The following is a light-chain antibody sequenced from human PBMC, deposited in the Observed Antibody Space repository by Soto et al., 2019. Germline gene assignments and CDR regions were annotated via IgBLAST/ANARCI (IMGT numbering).Light chain of an antibody. Sequence: QSVLTQPPSVSGAPGQRVTISCTESSSNIGSGYDVHWYQQLPGTAPKLLIYGNSNRPAGVPDRFSGSKSGTSDSLAITGLQAEEEYDYYCQSYYSRRSGWVFGGGTKLTVL. CDR2: GNS. J-gene: IGLJ3*02. CDR3: QSYYSRRSGWV. V-gene: IGLV1-40*01. CDR1: SSNIGSGYD.